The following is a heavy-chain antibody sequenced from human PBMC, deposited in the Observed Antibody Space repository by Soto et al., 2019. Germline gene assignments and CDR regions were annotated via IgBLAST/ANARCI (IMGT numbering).Heavy chain of an antibody. Sequence: QVQLVQSGAEVKKPGASVKVSCKASGYTFTSYDINWVRQATGQGLEWMGWMNPNSGNTGSAQKFQGRVTMTRNTSISTAYMELSSLRSDDTAVSYCARGPGSWYYYYMDVWGKGTTVTVSS. CDR3: ARGPGSWYYYYMDV. D-gene: IGHD6-13*01. V-gene: IGHV1-8*01. J-gene: IGHJ6*03. CDR2: MNPNSGNT. CDR1: GYTFTSYD.